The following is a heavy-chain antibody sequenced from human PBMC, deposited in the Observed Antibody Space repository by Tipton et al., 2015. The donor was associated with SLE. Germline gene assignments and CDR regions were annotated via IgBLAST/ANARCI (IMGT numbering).Heavy chain of an antibody. J-gene: IGHJ4*02. CDR3: ARGTIAAAGTMGNDY. CDR1: GDTFIGYD. Sequence: QLGQSGAEVKKPGASVKVSCKASGDTFIGYDINWVRQATGQGLEWMGWISAYNGNTNYAQKLQCRVTMTTDTSTNTAYMDLRSLTSDGAAVYYCARGTIAAAGTMGNDYGGQGTLVTVSS. CDR2: ISAYNGNT. V-gene: IGHV1-18*01. D-gene: IGHD6-13*01.